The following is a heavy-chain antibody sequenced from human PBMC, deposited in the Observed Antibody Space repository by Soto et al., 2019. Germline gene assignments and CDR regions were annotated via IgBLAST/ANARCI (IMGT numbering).Heavy chain of an antibody. J-gene: IGHJ6*02. CDR1: GGSISSYY. CDR2: IYYSGST. Sequence: QVQLQESGPGLVKPSETLSLTCTVSGGSISSYYWSWIRQPPGKGLEWIGYIYYSGSTNYNPSLKSRVTISVDTSKNQFSLKLSSVTAADTAVYYCARGSGYYTYYYYDMDVWGQGTTVTVSS. V-gene: IGHV4-59*01. CDR3: ARGSGYYTYYYYDMDV. D-gene: IGHD3-22*01.